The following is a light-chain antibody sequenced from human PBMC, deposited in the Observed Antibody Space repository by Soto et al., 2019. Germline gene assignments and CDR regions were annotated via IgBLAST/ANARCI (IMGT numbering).Light chain of an antibody. CDR3: QQYGSLPRT. Sequence: EIVLMQSPGTLSLSPGERATLSCRASQSVSSSYLAWYQQKPGQAPRLLIHGASSRATGIAGRFSGSGSGTDFTLTISRLEPEDFAVYYCQQYGSLPRTFGQGTKVEIK. CDR1: QSVSSSY. J-gene: IGKJ1*01. V-gene: IGKV3-20*01. CDR2: GAS.